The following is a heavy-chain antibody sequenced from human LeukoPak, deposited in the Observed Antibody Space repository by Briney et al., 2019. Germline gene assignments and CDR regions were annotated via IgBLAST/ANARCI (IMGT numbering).Heavy chain of an antibody. CDR3: ARAAVAGAAAVDY. J-gene: IGHJ4*02. CDR2: ISYDGSNK. CDR1: GFTFSSYG. D-gene: IGHD6-19*01. Sequence: GGSLRLSCAASGFTFSSYGMHWVRQAPGKGLEWVAVISYDGSNKYYADSVKGRFTISRDNSKNTLYLQMNSLRAEDTAVYYCARAAVAGAAAVDYWGQGTLVTVSS. V-gene: IGHV3-30*03.